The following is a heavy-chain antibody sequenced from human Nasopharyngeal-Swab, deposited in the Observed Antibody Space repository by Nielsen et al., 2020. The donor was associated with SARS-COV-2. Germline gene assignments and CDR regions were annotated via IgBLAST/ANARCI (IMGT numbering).Heavy chain of an antibody. CDR1: GFSLSTSGVG. Sequence: SGPTLVKPTQTLTLTCTFSGFSLSTSGVGVGWNRQPPGKALEWLALIYWDDDKRYSPSLKSRLTITKDTSKNQVVLTMTNMDPVDTATYYCAHRIGGSGSYYTLSYYFDYWGQGTLVTVSS. V-gene: IGHV2-5*02. D-gene: IGHD3-10*01. CDR3: AHRIGGSGSYYTLSYYFDY. CDR2: IYWDDDK. J-gene: IGHJ4*02.